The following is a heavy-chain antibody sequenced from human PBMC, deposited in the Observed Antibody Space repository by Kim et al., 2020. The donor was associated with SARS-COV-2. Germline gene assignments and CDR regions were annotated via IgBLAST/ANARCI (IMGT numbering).Heavy chain of an antibody. CDR3: ARQRGEYFDAFDV. CDR2: IFPGDSNI. Sequence: GESLKISCKGSGYMFISYWIAWVRQMPGKGLECMGIIFPGDSNIRYSLSLQGRATISVDKSINTAYLDWSSLKASDTGIYYCARQRGEYFDAFDVWGQGT. V-gene: IGHV5-51*01. CDR1: GYMFISYW. J-gene: IGHJ3*01. D-gene: IGHD3-9*01.